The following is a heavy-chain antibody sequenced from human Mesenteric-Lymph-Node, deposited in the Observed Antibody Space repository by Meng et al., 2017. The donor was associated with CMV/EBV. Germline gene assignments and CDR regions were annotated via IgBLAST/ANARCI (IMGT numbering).Heavy chain of an antibody. CDR2: INVDGSDT. CDR3: ARSRWSGYAGV. J-gene: IGHJ4*02. D-gene: IGHD3-3*01. CDR1: GFTFTNYW. V-gene: IGHV3-74*01. Sequence: GSLKISCEASGFTFTNYWILWVRQAPGKGLFWVSRINVDGSDTDYADSVEGRFTISRDNAKNTVYLQMNSLTADDTAVYYCARSRWSGYAGVWGQGALVTVSS.